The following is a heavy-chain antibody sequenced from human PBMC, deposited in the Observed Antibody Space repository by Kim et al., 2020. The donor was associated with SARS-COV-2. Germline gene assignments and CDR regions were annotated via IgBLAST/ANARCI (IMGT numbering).Heavy chain of an antibody. Sequence: SETLSLTCTVSGGSISSSSYYWGWIRQPPGKGLEWIGSIYYSGSTYYNPSLKSRVTISVDTSKNQFSLKLSSVTAADTAVYYCAGSGGIAAAGRAFDYWGQGTLVTVSS. V-gene: IGHV4-39*01. CDR3: AGSGGIAAAGRAFDY. D-gene: IGHD6-13*01. CDR2: IYYSGST. CDR1: GGSISSSSYY. J-gene: IGHJ4*02.